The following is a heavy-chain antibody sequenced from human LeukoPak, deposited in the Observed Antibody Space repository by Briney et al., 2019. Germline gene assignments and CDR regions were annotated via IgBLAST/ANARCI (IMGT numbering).Heavy chain of an antibody. V-gene: IGHV4-34*01. J-gene: IGHJ4*02. CDR1: GGSFSGYY. CDR2: INHSGST. CDR3: ALGYDSSGEDY. Sequence: PSETLSLTCAVYGGSFSGYYWSWIRQPPGKGLEWIGEINHSGSTNYNPSLKSRVTISVDTSKNQFSLKLSSVTAADTAVYYCALGYDSSGEDYWGQGTLVTVSS. D-gene: IGHD3-22*01.